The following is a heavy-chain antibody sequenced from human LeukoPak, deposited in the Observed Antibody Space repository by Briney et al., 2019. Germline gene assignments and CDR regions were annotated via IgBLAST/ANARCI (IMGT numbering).Heavy chain of an antibody. CDR3: ARGHYYDSNDNKYYYYGMDV. CDR2: ISYDGSNK. CDR1: GFTFSSYA. J-gene: IGHJ6*02. D-gene: IGHD3-22*01. Sequence: GRSLRLSCAASGFTFSSYAMHWVRQAPGKGLEWVAVISYDGSNKYYADSVKGRFTISRDNSKNTLYLQMNSLRAEDTAVYYCARGHYYDSNDNKYYYYGMDVWGQGTTVTVSS. V-gene: IGHV3-30*04.